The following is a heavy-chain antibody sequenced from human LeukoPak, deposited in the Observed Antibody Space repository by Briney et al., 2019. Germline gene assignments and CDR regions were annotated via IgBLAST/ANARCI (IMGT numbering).Heavy chain of an antibody. CDR2: IYTSGST. Sequence: SETLSLTCTVSGGSISSYYWSWIRQPAGKGLEWIGRIYTSGSTNYNPSLKSRVTMSVDTSKNQFSLKLSSVTAAGTAVYYCARDAGSGWYQVFDYWGQGTLVTVSS. CDR3: ARDAGSGWYQVFDY. CDR1: GGSISSYY. J-gene: IGHJ4*02. V-gene: IGHV4-4*07. D-gene: IGHD6-19*01.